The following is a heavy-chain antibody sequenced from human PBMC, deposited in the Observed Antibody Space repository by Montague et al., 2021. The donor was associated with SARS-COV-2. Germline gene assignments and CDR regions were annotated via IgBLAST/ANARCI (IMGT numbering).Heavy chain of an antibody. CDR2: ISYSGST. CDR1: AGSISTNSYY. CDR3: ARLWDFYGSGSYKNSWFDP. V-gene: IGHV4-39*02. J-gene: IGHJ5*02. D-gene: IGHD3-10*01. Sequence: SETLSLTCTVSAGSISTNSYYWAWIRQPPGKGLEWIGSISYSGSTYFNPSLESRLTMSVDTSENHFSLKLSSVTAADTAAYYCARLWDFYGSGSYKNSWFDPWGQGTRVTVSS.